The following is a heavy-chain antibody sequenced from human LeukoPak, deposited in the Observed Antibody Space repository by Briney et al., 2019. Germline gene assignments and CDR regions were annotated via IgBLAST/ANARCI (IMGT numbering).Heavy chain of an antibody. CDR1: GSIFTSND. J-gene: IGHJ4*02. V-gene: IGHV1-8*01. D-gene: IGHD3-10*01. CDR3: ARSKEFGEVFDY. Sequence: ASVKVSFKSSGSIFTSNDINRVRQANGPGHEWMGWTNLNSGDTGYAQKFQGRVTMTRNTSLSTAYMELSSLRSEDTAVYYCARSKEFGEVFDYWGQGTLVTVSS. CDR2: TNLNSGDT.